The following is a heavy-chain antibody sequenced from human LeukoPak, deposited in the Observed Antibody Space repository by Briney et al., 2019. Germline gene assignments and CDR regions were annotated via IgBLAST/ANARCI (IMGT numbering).Heavy chain of an antibody. CDR1: GFTFSSYS. CDR2: ISSSSSYI. Sequence: GGSLRLSCAASGFTFSSYSMNWVRQAPGKGLEWVSSISSSSSYIYYADSVKGRFTISRDNAKNSLYLQTNSLRAEDTAVYYCAREVLLRTDYWGQGTLVTVSS. CDR3: AREVLLRTDY. D-gene: IGHD3-10*01. V-gene: IGHV3-21*01. J-gene: IGHJ4*02.